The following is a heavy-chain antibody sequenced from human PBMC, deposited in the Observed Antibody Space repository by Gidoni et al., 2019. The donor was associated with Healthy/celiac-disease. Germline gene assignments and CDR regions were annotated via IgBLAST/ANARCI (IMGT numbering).Heavy chain of an antibody. V-gene: IGHV3-23*04. CDR3: AKGSGADCYSSYVDY. D-gene: IGHD2-15*01. J-gene: IGHJ4*02. CDR2: ISGRGGST. Sequence: EVQLVESGGGLVQPGGSLRLACAASGFTFSSSAMSWVRQAPGKWLEWVSAISGRGGSTYYADAVKVRFTISRDNSKNTLYLQMNSLRDDDTAVYYCAKGSGADCYSSYVDYWGQGTLVTVSS. CDR1: GFTFSSSA.